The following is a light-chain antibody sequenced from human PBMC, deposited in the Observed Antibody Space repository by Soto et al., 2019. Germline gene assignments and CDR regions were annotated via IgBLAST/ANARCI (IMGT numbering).Light chain of an antibody. CDR3: QEYNSHSRYT. Sequence: DIQMTQSPSTLSASVGDRVTITCRASQSISSWLAWYQQKPGKAPKLLIYTASSLESGVPSRFSGSGSGTEFTLTISSLQHDDFATYYCQEYNSHSRYTFGQGTKLDIK. J-gene: IGKJ2*01. V-gene: IGKV1-5*03. CDR2: TAS. CDR1: QSISSW.